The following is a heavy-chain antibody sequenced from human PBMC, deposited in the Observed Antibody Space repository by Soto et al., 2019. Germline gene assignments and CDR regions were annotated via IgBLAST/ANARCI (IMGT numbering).Heavy chain of an antibody. CDR1: TVTLSNYA. Sequence: EMQLLQPGGGLVQPGGSLRLSCTASTVTLSNYAMSWVGQAPGEGLARVSAISGSGDRTFYADCQKGRFTISRDNTKNTLYLQMNSLRFEDTAVYFCAKRFSVSRYYDWFGPWGQGSLVTVSS. CDR3: AKRFSVSRYYDWFGP. V-gene: IGHV3-23*01. D-gene: IGHD3-3*01. CDR2: ISGSGDRT. J-gene: IGHJ5*02.